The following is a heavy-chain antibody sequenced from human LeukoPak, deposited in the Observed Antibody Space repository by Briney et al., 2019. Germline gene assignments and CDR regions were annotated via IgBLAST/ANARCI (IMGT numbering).Heavy chain of an antibody. CDR1: GDSFSSSSFS. J-gene: IGHJ4*02. CDR2: IYYSGST. V-gene: IGHV4-39*01. CDR3: ARRKWVDSSAQPIDYFDY. Sequence: SETLSLTCTVSGDSFSSSSFSWGWIRQPPGKGLEWIGNIYYSGSTYYNPSLKSRVTISVDTSKNQFSLKLSSVSAADTAVYYCARRKWVDSSAQPIDYFDYWGQGTLVTVSS. D-gene: IGHD3-22*01.